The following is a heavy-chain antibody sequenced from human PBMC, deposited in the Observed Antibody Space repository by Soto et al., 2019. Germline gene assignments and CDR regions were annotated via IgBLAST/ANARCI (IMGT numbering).Heavy chain of an antibody. CDR1: GGSFSGYY. CDR3: ARGHIAWLGFADN. J-gene: IGHJ4*02. V-gene: IGHV4-34*01. CDR2: INHSGSS. D-gene: IGHD3-22*01. Sequence: QVQIQQWGAGLLKPSETLSLTCAVYGGSFSGYYWSWIRQPPGKGLEWIGEINHSGSSNYNPSLKSRVTISLDTSKNQLSLKVSSVTAADTAVYYCARGHIAWLGFADNWGQGTLVTVSS.